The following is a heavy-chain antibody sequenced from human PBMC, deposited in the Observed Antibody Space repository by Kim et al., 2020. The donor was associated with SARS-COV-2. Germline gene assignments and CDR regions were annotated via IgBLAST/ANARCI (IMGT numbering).Heavy chain of an antibody. CDR1: GFTFSDYW. J-gene: IGHJ3*02. V-gene: IGHV3-7*01. D-gene: IGHD1-26*01. Sequence: GGSLRLSCAASGFTFSDYWMTWVRQAPGKGLEWVANIRQDEGERYYVDSVKGRFTISRDNAKNSLYLQMNSLRADDTAVYYCARFGIVPTEDCFDIWGQGTMVAVSS. CDR3: ARFGIVPTEDCFDI. CDR2: IRQDEGER.